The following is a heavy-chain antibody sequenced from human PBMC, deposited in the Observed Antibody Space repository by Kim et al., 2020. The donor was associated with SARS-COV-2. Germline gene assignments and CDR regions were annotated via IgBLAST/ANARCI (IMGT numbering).Heavy chain of an antibody. CDR1: GFTFSSYA. V-gene: IGHV3-30*04. D-gene: IGHD1-1*01. Sequence: GGSLRLSCAASGFTFSSYAMHWVRQAPGKGLEWVAVISYDGSNKYYADSVKGRFTISRDNSKNTLYLQMNSLRAEDTAVYYCARASWGTTRLTDYWGQGTLATVSS. CDR3: ARASWGTTRLTDY. J-gene: IGHJ4*02. CDR2: ISYDGSNK.